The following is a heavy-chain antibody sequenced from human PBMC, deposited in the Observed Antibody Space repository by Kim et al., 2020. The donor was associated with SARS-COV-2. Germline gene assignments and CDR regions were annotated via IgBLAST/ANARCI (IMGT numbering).Heavy chain of an antibody. V-gene: IGHV3-30*04. CDR2: ISYDGSNK. CDR3: ARWEGYYYYYGMDV. D-gene: IGHD1-26*01. J-gene: IGHJ6*02. Sequence: GGSLRLSCAAPGFTFSSYAMHWVRQAPGKGLEWVAVISYDGSNKYYADSVKGRFTISRDNSKNTLYLQMNSLRAEDTAVYYCARWEGYYYYYGMDVWGQGTTVTVSS. CDR1: GFTFSSYA.